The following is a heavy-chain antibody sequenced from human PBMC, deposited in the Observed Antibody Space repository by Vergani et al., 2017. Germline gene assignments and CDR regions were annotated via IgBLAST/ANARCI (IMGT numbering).Heavy chain of an antibody. CDR1: GFPLSNARMG. CDR2: IFSNDEK. D-gene: IGHD4-23*01. J-gene: IGHJ6*02. V-gene: IGHV2-26*01. CDR3: ARLGNSLFNYYYGMDV. Sequence: QVTLKESGPVLVKPTETLTLTCTVSGFPLSNARMGVSWIRQPPGKALEWLAHIFSNDEKSYSTSLKSRLTIPKDTSKSQVVLTMTKMDPVDTATYYCARLGNSLFNYYYGMDVWGQGTTVTVSS.